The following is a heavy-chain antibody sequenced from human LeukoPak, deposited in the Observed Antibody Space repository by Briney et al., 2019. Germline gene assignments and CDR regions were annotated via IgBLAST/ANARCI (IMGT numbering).Heavy chain of an antibody. CDR1: GYTFTSYG. CDR2: ISAYNGNT. V-gene: IGHV1-18*01. J-gene: IGHJ6*02. Sequence: ASVKVSCKASGYTFTSYGISWVRQAPGQGLEWMGWISAYNGNTNYAQELQGRVTMTTDTSTSTAYMELRSLRSDDTAVYYCARELGSYIPYCSGGSCYLSSYGMDVWGQGTTVTVSS. D-gene: IGHD2-15*01. CDR3: ARELGSYIPYCSGGSCYLSSYGMDV.